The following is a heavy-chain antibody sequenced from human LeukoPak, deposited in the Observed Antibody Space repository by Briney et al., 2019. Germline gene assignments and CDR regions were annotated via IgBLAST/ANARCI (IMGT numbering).Heavy chain of an antibody. CDR3: ARVRTGYSSGWYRSSDNWFDP. CDR1: GFTFSSYW. J-gene: IGHJ5*02. CDR2: ISYDGSSK. V-gene: IGHV3-30*03. Sequence: GGSLRLSCAASGFTFSSYWMNWIRQAPGKGLEWVAVISYDGSSKYYADSVKGRFTISRDNSQNTLYLQMNSLRAEDTAVYYCARVRTGYSSGWYRSSDNWFDPWGQGTLVTVSS. D-gene: IGHD6-19*01.